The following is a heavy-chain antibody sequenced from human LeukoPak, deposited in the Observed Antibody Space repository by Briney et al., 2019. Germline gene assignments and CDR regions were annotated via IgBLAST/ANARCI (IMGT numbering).Heavy chain of an antibody. Sequence: SETLSLTCAVYGGSFSGYYWSWIRQPPGKGLEWIGEINHSGSTNYNPSLKSRVTISVDTSKNQFSLKLSSVTAADTAVYYCARGVLVRRNYGDYKWFDPWGQGTLVTVSS. CDR1: GGSFSGYY. V-gene: IGHV4-34*01. D-gene: IGHD4-17*01. CDR3: ARGVLVRRNYGDYKWFDP. J-gene: IGHJ5*02. CDR2: INHSGST.